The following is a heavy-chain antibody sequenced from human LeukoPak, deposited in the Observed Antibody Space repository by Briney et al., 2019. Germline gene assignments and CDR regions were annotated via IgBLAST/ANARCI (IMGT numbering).Heavy chain of an antibody. CDR2: IIPIFGTA. CDR3: ARAGGDDEPNWFDH. J-gene: IGHJ5*02. V-gene: IGHV1-69*13. D-gene: IGHD1-14*01. Sequence: GASVKVSCKASGGTFSSYAISWVRQAPGQGLEWMGGIIPIFGTANYAQKFQGRVTITADESTSTAYMELSSLRSEDTAVYYCARAGGDDEPNWFDHWGQGTPVTVSS. CDR1: GGTFSSYA.